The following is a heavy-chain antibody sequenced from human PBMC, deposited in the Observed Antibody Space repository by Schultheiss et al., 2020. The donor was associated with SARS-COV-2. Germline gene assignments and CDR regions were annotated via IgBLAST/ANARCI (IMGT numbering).Heavy chain of an antibody. Sequence: GGSLRLSCAASGFTFSDYYMSWIRQAPGKGLEWVSGISTSGSTTHYADSVKGRFTISRDNSKNTLYLQMNSLRAEDTAVYYCARAITSEGYYYYGMDVWGQGTTVTVSS. D-gene: IGHD3-16*01. J-gene: IGHJ6*02. V-gene: IGHV3-11*04. CDR2: ISTSGSTT. CDR3: ARAITSEGYYYYGMDV. CDR1: GFTFSDYY.